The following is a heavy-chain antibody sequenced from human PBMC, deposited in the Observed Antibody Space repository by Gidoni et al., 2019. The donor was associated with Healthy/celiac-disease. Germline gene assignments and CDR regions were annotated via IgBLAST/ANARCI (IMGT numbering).Heavy chain of an antibody. CDR3: TTDGIVVVPAAIWMGQGDAFDI. J-gene: IGHJ3*02. V-gene: IGHV3-15*01. CDR1: GFTFRTAW. D-gene: IGHD2-2*02. Sequence: EVQLVESGGGLVKPGGSLRLSCAASGFTFRTAWMCLVRQAPGKGLEWVGRIKSKTDGGTTDYAAPVKGRFTISRDDSKNTLYLQMNSLKTEDTAVYYCTTDGIVVVPAAIWMGQGDAFDIWGQGTMVTVSS. CDR2: IKSKTDGGTT.